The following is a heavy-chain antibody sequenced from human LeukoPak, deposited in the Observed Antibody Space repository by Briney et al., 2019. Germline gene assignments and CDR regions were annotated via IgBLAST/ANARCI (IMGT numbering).Heavy chain of an antibody. V-gene: IGHV4-34*01. CDR3: ARLNPTLLWFGEGVDY. Sequence: PSETLSLTCAVYGGSFSGYYWSWIRQPPGKGLEWIGEINHSGSTNYNPSLKSRVTISVDTSKNQFSLKLSSVTAADTVVYYCARLNPTLLWFGEGVDYWGQGTLVTVSA. D-gene: IGHD3-10*01. J-gene: IGHJ4*02. CDR1: GGSFSGYY. CDR2: INHSGST.